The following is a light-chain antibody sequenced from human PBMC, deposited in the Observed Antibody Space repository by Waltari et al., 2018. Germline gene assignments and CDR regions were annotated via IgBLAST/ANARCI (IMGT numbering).Light chain of an antibody. CDR1: QYVINY. CDR3: QHSEA. Sequence: DMQMTQSPASLSASVGDRVTITCQPSQYVINYINWYQQKPGKAPQLLIYDAATLKTGVPSRFSGRQSGTYFTLTISGLQPEDVGTYYCQHSEAFGQGTTVEI. V-gene: IGKV1-33*01. J-gene: IGKJ1*01. CDR2: DAA.